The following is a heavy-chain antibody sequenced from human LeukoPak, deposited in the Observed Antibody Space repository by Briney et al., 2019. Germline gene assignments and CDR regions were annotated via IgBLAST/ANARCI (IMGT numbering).Heavy chain of an antibody. CDR2: ISAYNGAT. J-gene: IGHJ4*02. CDR3: ARSPSSSGWYAGY. CDR1: GYTFTSYG. Sequence: GASVKISCKASGYTFTSYGISWLRQAPGQGLEWMGWISAYNGATNYAQKLQGRVTMTTDTSANTAYMKLRSLTSDDTVVYYCARSPSSSGWYAGYWGLGTVVTVSS. V-gene: IGHV1-18*01. D-gene: IGHD6-19*01.